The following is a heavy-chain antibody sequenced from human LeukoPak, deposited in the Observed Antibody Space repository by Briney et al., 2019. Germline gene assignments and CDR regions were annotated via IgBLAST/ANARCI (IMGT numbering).Heavy chain of an antibody. V-gene: IGHV1-69*01. CDR3: ARAGKETVTTKYYYYMDV. CDR1: GGTFSSYA. J-gene: IGHJ6*03. D-gene: IGHD4-17*01. CDR2: IIPIFGTA. Sequence: SVKVSCKASGGTFSSYAISWVRQAPGQGLEWMGGIIPIFGTANYAQKFQGRVTITADESTSTAYMELSSLRSEDTAVYYCARAGKETVTTKYYYYMDVWGKGTTVTISS.